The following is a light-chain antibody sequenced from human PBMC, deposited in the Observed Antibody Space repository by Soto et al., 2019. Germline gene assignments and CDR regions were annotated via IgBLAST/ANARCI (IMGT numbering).Light chain of an antibody. CDR2: DAS. CDR1: QSVSSN. CDR3: QQYGSSPLT. Sequence: EIVMTQSPGTLSVSPGERVTFSCRASQSVSSNLAWYQQKPGQTPRLLIYDASNRATGIPDRFSGSGSGTDFTLTISRLEPEDFAVYYCQQYGSSPLTFGGGTKVDIK. V-gene: IGKV3-20*01. J-gene: IGKJ4*01.